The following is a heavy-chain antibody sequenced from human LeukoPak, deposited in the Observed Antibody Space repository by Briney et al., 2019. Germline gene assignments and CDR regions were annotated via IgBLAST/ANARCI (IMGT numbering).Heavy chain of an antibody. Sequence: ASVKVSCKASGYTFTSYAMHWVRQAPGQRLEWMGWINAGNGNTKYSQEFQGRVTISRDISATTVYMELSSLRSEDMAVYYCARVVKYSSGPLTDLLPYYFDSWGQGTLVTVSS. CDR1: GYTFTSYA. J-gene: IGHJ4*02. V-gene: IGHV1-3*03. D-gene: IGHD6-19*01. CDR2: INAGNGNT. CDR3: ARVVKYSSGPLTDLLPYYFDS.